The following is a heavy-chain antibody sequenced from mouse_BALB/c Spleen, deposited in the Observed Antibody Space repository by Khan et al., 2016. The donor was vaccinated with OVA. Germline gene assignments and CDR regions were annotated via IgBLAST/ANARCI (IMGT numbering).Heavy chain of an antibody. CDR2: INYSGST. CDR3: ASYNGFYYFDY. Sequence: EVQLQESGPSRVKPSQTLSLTCSVTGDSITSGYWNWIRKFPGNKFEYMGYINYSGSTYYNPSLKSRISITRDTSNNQYSLLLTSVTTEDRATYYCASYNGFYYFDYWGKGTTLTVSS. CDR1: GDSITSGY. J-gene: IGHJ2*01. V-gene: IGHV3-8*02.